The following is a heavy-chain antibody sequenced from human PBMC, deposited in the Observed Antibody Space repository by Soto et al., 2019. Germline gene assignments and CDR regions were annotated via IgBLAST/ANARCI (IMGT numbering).Heavy chain of an antibody. CDR3: ARLMTMVTTNYFDY. CDR2: TTAFSGNA. CDR1: GYIFTSYG. J-gene: IGHJ4*02. D-gene: IGHD4-17*01. V-gene: IGHV1-18*01. Sequence: QVELVQSGSEVKKPGASVKVSCKASGYIFTSYGISWLRQAPGQCLEWLGGTTAFSGNAIYAQRFQGRVTMTTDTSTSTAYMELRSLRSDDTAVYYCARLMTMVTTNYFDYWGQGTLVSVSS.